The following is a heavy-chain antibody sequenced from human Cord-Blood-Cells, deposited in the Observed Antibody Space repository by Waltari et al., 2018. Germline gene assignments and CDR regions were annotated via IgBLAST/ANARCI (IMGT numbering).Heavy chain of an antibody. J-gene: IGHJ4*02. CDR3: ARYGSGSYYFFIDY. V-gene: IGHV3-21*01. CDR1: GFTLSSLS. D-gene: IGHD3-10*01. CDR2: ISSSSSYI. Sequence: EVHLVESGGGLVKPGGSLRLSCAASGFTLSSLSMTCVRQASGKGLEWVSSISSSSSYIYYADSVKGRFTISRDNAKNSLYLQMNSLRAEDTAAYYCARYGSGSYYFFIDYWGQGTLVTVSS.